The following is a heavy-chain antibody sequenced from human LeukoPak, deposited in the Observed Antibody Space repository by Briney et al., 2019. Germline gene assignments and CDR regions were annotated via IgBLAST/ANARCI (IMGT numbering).Heavy chain of an antibody. V-gene: IGHV4-59*12. CDR1: GGSISPYY. CDR2: IYYSGST. Sequence: SETLSLTCTVSGGSISPYYWSWIRQPPGKGLEWIGYIYYSGSTNYNPSLKSRVTISVDTSKNQFSLKLSSVIAADTAVYYCARGKSIAARSFDYWGQGTLVTVSS. CDR3: ARGKSIAARSFDY. J-gene: IGHJ4*02. D-gene: IGHD6-6*01.